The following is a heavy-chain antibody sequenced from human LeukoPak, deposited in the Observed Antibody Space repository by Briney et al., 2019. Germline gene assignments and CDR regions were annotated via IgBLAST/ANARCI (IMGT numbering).Heavy chain of an antibody. D-gene: IGHD3-16*01. CDR2: VRPDGREQ. J-gene: IGHJ4*02. Sequence: GGSLRLSCSASGFTFNTYWMSWVRQAPGKGLQWVANVRPDGREQRYVDSVKGRFTISRDNAKNLVYLQMNSLKTEDTAVYYCTRDPGDVFPSDFDYWGQGTLVTVSS. CDR1: GFTFNTYW. CDR3: TRDPGDVFPSDFDY. V-gene: IGHV3-7*03.